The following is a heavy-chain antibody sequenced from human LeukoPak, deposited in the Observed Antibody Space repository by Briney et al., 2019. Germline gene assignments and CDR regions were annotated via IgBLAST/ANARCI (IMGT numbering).Heavy chain of an antibody. Sequence: GGSLRLSCAASGFTFSSYAMSWVRQAPGKGLEWASTSSASGGTTYYADSVKGRFTISRDNSKNTLYLQMNSLRAEDTAVYYCAKMSDGSGYFVLSNWGQGTLVIVSS. CDR2: SSASGGTT. CDR3: AKMSDGSGYFVLSN. J-gene: IGHJ4*02. V-gene: IGHV3-23*01. CDR1: GFTFSSYA. D-gene: IGHD3-22*01.